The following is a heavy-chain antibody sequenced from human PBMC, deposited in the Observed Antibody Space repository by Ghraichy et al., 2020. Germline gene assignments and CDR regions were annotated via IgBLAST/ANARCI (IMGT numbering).Heavy chain of an antibody. CDR1: GGSFSGYY. J-gene: IGHJ6*02. CDR3: ASRRTSGWETDYYYYGMDV. D-gene: IGHD6-19*01. CDR2: INHSGST. V-gene: IGHV4-34*01. Sequence: SETLSLTCAVYGGSFSGYYWSWIRQPPGKGLEWIGEINHSGSTNYNPSLKSRVTISVDTSKNQFSLKLSSVTAADTAVYYCASRRTSGWETDYYYYGMDVWGQGTTVTVSS.